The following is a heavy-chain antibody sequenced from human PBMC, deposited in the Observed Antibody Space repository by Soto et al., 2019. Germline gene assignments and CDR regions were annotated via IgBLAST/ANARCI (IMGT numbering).Heavy chain of an antibody. J-gene: IGHJ6*02. CDR2: ISSSSSYT. CDR3: ARELGGWSTRGMDV. CDR1: GFTFSDYY. Sequence: PGGSLRLSCAASGFTFSDYYMSWIRQAPGKGLEWVSYISSSSSYTNYADSVKGRFTISRDNAKNSLYLQMNSLRAEDTAVYYWARELGGWSTRGMDVWAKGPRSPSP. V-gene: IGHV3-11*06. D-gene: IGHD6-19*01.